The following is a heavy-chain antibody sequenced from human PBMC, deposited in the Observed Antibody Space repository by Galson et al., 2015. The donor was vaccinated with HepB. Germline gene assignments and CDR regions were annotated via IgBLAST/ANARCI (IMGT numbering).Heavy chain of an antibody. CDR2: IYHSGST. CDR1: GGSISSNNW. D-gene: IGHD3-10*01. Sequence: SETLSLTCVVSGGSISSNNWWSWVRQPPGKGLEWIGEIYHSGSTNYKPSLKSRVTISVDKSKNQLSLKLRSVTAADTAVYYCARAGERFGELLGGRIYWYFNLWGRGALVTVSS. CDR3: ARAGERFGELLGGRIYWYFNL. J-gene: IGHJ2*01. V-gene: IGHV4-4*02.